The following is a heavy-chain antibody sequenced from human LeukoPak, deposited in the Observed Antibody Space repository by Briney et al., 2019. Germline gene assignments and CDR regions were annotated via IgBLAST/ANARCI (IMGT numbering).Heavy chain of an antibody. J-gene: IGHJ6*03. CDR1: GGSISSYY. Sequence: SETLSHTCTVSGGSISSYYWSWIRQPPGKGLEWIGYIYTSGSTNYNPSLKSRVTISVDTSKNQFSLKLSSVTAADTAVYYCARQGVVPYYYMDVWGKGTTVTVSS. V-gene: IGHV4-4*09. D-gene: IGHD3-3*01. CDR2: IYTSGST. CDR3: ARQGVVPYYYMDV.